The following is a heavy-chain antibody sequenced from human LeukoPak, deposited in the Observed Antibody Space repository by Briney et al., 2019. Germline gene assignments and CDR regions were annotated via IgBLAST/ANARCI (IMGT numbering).Heavy chain of an antibody. D-gene: IGHD2-8*01. CDR2: ISAYNGNT. J-gene: IGHJ4*02. CDR3: ARDSIYCTNGVCHDPFDY. CDR1: GYTFTSYG. Sequence: ASVKVSCKASGYTFTSYGISWVRQAPGQGLEWMGWISAYNGNTNYAQKLQGRVTMTTDTSMSTAYMELRSLRSDDTAVYYCARDSIYCTNGVCHDPFDYWGQGTLVTVSS. V-gene: IGHV1-18*01.